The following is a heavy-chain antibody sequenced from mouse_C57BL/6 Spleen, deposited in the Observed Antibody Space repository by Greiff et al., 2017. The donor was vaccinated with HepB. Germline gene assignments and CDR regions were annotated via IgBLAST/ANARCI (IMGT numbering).Heavy chain of an antibody. CDR3: ASSTVVATRGYYAMDY. V-gene: IGHV1-9*01. Sequence: VKLQQSGAELMKPGASVKLSCKATGYTFTGYWIEWVKQRPGHGLEWIGEILPGSGSTNYNEKFKGKATFTADTSSNTAYMQLSSLTTEDSAIYYCASSTVVATRGYYAMDYWGQGTSVTVSS. CDR1: GYTFTGYW. CDR2: ILPGSGST. D-gene: IGHD1-1*01. J-gene: IGHJ4*01.